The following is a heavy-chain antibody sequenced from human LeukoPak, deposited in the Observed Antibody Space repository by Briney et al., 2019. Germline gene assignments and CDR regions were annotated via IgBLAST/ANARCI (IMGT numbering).Heavy chain of an antibody. J-gene: IGHJ4*02. V-gene: IGHV1-58*02. D-gene: IGHD6-13*01. Sequence: SVKVSCKASGFTFTSSAMQWVRQARGQRLEWIGWIVVGSGNTNYAQKFQERVTITRDMSTSTAYMELSSLRSEDTAVYYCAARGPYSRLGDYWGQGTLVTVSS. CDR2: IVVGSGNT. CDR3: AARGPYSRLGDY. CDR1: GFTFTSSA.